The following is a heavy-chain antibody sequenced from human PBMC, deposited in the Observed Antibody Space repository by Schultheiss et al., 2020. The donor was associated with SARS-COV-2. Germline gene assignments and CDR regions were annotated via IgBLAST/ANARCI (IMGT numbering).Heavy chain of an antibody. D-gene: IGHD1-7*01. Sequence: GESLKISCAASGFTFSSYGMHWVRQAPGKGLEWVAVISYDGSNKYYADSVKGRFTISRDNSKNTLYLQMNSLRAEDTAVYYCAKDTGTGTQVDYWGQGTLVTVSS. CDR2: ISYDGSNK. CDR1: GFTFSSYG. J-gene: IGHJ4*02. CDR3: AKDTGTGTQVDY. V-gene: IGHV3-30*18.